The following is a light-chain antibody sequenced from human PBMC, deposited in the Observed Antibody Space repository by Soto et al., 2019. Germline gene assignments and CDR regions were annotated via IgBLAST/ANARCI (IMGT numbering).Light chain of an antibody. J-gene: IGKJ1*01. CDR2: GAS. V-gene: IGKV3-20*01. CDR1: QTVSITY. CDR3: QQYGSSPRT. Sequence: VLTQSPGTLSLSPGESATLSCRASQTVSITYLTWYQQKPGQAPRLIIFGASKRETGIPDRFSGSGAGRDFTLTISGLEPEDFVVDHCQQYGSSPRTFGQGTQVDIK.